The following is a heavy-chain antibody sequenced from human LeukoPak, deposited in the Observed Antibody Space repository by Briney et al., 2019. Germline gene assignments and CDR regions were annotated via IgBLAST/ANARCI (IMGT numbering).Heavy chain of an antibody. D-gene: IGHD2/OR15-2a*01. CDR2: IYRDGNT. Sequence: GGSLRLSCAASGVTVSSDYMSWVRQAPGKGLEWVSVIYRDGNTYYTDSVKGRFTISRHNSKNTLFLQMDSLRTEDTAIYYCASRMTFGGQGTLVNVSS. V-gene: IGHV3-53*04. J-gene: IGHJ4*02. CDR3: ASRMTF. CDR1: GVTVSSDY.